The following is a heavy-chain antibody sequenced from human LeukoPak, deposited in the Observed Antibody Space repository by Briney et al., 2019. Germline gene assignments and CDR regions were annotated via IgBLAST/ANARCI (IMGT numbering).Heavy chain of an antibody. V-gene: IGHV3-7*05. CDR2: IKQDGSET. Sequence: GRSLRLSCTASGFTFSNYWMSWVRQTPEKGLEWVANIKQDGSETVYVDSVKGRFTISRDNAQTSLYLQMRSLRAEDTAVYYCARDPYSSSWSYGMDVWGQGTTVTVSS. CDR3: ARDPYSSSWSYGMDV. CDR1: GFTFSNYW. D-gene: IGHD6-13*01. J-gene: IGHJ6*02.